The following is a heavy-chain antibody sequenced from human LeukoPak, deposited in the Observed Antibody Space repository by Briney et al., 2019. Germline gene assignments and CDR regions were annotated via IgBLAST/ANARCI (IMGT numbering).Heavy chain of an antibody. J-gene: IGHJ2*01. D-gene: IGHD5-24*01. V-gene: IGHV4-4*07. CDR1: GGSINSYY. Sequence: SETLPLTCTVSGGSINSYYWSWIRQPAGKGLEWIGRIYTSGSTNYNPSLKSRVTMSVDTSKKQFSLKLSSVTAADTAVYYCARDVVEMATFKRSYFDLWGRGTLVTVSS. CDR2: IYTSGST. CDR3: ARDVVEMATFKRSYFDL.